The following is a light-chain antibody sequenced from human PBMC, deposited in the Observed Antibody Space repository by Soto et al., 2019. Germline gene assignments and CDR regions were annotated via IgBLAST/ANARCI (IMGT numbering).Light chain of an antibody. V-gene: IGLV2-8*01. CDR1: SSDVGGYNY. J-gene: IGLJ2*01. Sequence: QSALTQPPSASGSPGQSVTISCTGTSSDVGGYNYVSWYQQHTGKAPKLMIYEVSKRPSGVPDRFSGSKSGNTASLTVSGLQAEYEADYSCSSYAGSNNLVVFGGGTKVSVL. CDR2: EVS. CDR3: SSYAGSNNLVV.